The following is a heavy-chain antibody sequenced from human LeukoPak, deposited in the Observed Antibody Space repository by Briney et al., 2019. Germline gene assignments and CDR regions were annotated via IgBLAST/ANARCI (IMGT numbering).Heavy chain of an antibody. CDR2: ISSSSTI. V-gene: IGHV3-48*02. D-gene: IGHD1-26*01. Sequence: GGSLRLSCAASGFTFSSYSMNWARQAPGKGLEWVSYISSSSTIYYADSVKGRFTISRDNAKNSLYLQMNSLRDEDTAVYYCARDWELLPFDYWGQGTLVTVSS. CDR1: GFTFSSYS. J-gene: IGHJ4*02. CDR3: ARDWELLPFDY.